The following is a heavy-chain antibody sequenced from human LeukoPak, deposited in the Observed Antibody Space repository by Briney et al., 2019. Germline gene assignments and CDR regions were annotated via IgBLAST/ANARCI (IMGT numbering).Heavy chain of an antibody. V-gene: IGHV3-7*03. Sequence: GGSLRLSCAASGFTFSSYWMSWVRQAPGKGLEWVANIKQDGSEKYYVDSVKGRFTISRDNAKNSLYLHMNGLRAEDTAVYYCAKDPDCTSGVCYTFFDYWGQGTLVTVSS. CDR2: IKQDGSEK. CDR3: AKDPDCTSGVCYTFFDY. J-gene: IGHJ4*02. D-gene: IGHD2-8*01. CDR1: GFTFSSYW.